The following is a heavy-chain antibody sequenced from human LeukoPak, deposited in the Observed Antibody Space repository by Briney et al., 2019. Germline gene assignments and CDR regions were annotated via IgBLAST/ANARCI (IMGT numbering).Heavy chain of an antibody. Sequence: GSLRLSCAASGFTVSSNYMSWIRQPPGKGLEWIGYIYYSGSTNYNPSLKSRVTISVDTSKNQFSLKLSSVTAADTAVYYCALLVGATEYFDYWGQGTLVTVSS. J-gene: IGHJ4*02. D-gene: IGHD1-26*01. CDR3: ALLVGATEYFDY. CDR2: IYYSGST. CDR1: GFTVSSNY. V-gene: IGHV4-59*02.